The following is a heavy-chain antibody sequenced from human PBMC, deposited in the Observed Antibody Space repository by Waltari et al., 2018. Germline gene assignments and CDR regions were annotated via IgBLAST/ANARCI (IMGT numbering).Heavy chain of an antibody. D-gene: IGHD4-4*01. CDR3: ARLAATTVTTSPLDY. CDR1: GGTFSSSA. CDR2: IIPIFGTA. J-gene: IGHJ4*02. V-gene: IGHV1-69*01. Sequence: QVQLVQSGAAVKKPGYSVKVSCKASGGTFSSSAIRWVRQAPGQGLEWMGGIIPIFGTANYAQKYQGRVTITADESTSTAYMELSSLRSEDTAVYYCARLAATTVTTSPLDYWGQGTLVTVSS.